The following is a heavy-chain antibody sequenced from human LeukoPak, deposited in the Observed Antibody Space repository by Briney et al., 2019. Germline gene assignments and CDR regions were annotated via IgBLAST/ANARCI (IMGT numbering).Heavy chain of an antibody. CDR1: GFTFNDYS. Sequence: GGSLRLSCVASGFTFNDYSMIWVRQAPGKGLEWVANIKQDGSEKYYVDSVKGRFTISRDNAKNSLYLQMNSLRAEDTAVYYCARETPRRGETRDGYRWGQGTLVTVSS. D-gene: IGHD5-24*01. CDR3: ARETPRRGETRDGYR. J-gene: IGHJ4*02. CDR2: IKQDGSEK. V-gene: IGHV3-7*01.